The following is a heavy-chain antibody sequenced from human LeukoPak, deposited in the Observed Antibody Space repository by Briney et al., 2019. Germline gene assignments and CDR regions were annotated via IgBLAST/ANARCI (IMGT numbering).Heavy chain of an antibody. Sequence: ASVKASCKASGYTFTGYYMHWVRQAPGQGLEWMGWINPNSGGTNYAQKFQGRVTMTRDTSISTAYMELSRLRSDDTAVYYCARDEGIAAAGTRFSWFDPWGQGTLVTVSS. CDR1: GYTFTGYY. J-gene: IGHJ5*02. V-gene: IGHV1-2*02. D-gene: IGHD6-13*01. CDR3: ARDEGIAAAGTRFSWFDP. CDR2: INPNSGGT.